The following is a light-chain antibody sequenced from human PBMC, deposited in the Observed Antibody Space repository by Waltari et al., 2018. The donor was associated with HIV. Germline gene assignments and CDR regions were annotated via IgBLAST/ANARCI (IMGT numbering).Light chain of an antibody. J-gene: IGKJ4*01. CDR1: QTLDRY. CDR2: DTS. CDR3: HQRSKWPT. V-gene: IGKV3-11*01. Sequence: EILLTQSPATLSLSPGERATPPCRASQTLDRYLAWYQHKTGQAPRLLIYDTSNRAPGIPARFSGSGSGTDFTLTISGLEPEDSAIYYCHQRSKWPTFGGGTKVEI.